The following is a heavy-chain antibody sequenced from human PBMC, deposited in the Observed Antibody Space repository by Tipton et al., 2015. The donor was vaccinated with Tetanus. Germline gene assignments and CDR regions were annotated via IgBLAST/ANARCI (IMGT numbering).Heavy chain of an antibody. D-gene: IGHD2-2*02. CDR3: AGVTAQRTELYVEH. J-gene: IGHJ1*01. Sequence: TLSLTCNVSGDSMTDFYWSWIRQPPGKGLEWVGYVYYTGDTNYNPSLKSRVTISMDRSENQISLKMTSVTAADTAADYCAGVTAQRTELYVEHWGQGTLVTVSS. CDR1: GDSMTDFY. V-gene: IGHV4-59*07. CDR2: VYYTGDT.